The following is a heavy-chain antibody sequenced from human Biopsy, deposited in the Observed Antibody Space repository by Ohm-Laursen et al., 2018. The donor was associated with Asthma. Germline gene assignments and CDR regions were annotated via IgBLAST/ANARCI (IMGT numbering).Heavy chain of an antibody. V-gene: IGHV3-53*01. CDR2: IYSGGTS. D-gene: IGHD6-19*01. J-gene: IGHJ4*02. Sequence: GSLRLSCAASGFAVSRDYMFWVRQAPGKGLEWVSVIYSGGTSHTADSVRGRFTISRDYPKNTLYLQMHSLRVEDTAVYYCARGDSSGWSHYYFDYWGQGTLVTVSS. CDR3: ARGDSSGWSHYYFDY. CDR1: GFAVSRDY.